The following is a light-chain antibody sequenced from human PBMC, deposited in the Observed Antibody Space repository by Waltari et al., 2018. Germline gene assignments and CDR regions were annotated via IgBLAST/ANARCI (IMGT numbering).Light chain of an antibody. J-gene: IGLJ2*01. Sequence: QPALTQPHSVSGSPGQSVTISCTGSSSDIVNYNYVSWYQQRPGVAPKVLIYEVTKRLSGVSDRFSGSKSGNTASLTISGLQAEDEADYYCCSYAGRSNYIIGAGTRLTVL. CDR3: CSYAGRSNYI. V-gene: IGLV2-11*01. CDR1: SSDIVNYNY. CDR2: EVT.